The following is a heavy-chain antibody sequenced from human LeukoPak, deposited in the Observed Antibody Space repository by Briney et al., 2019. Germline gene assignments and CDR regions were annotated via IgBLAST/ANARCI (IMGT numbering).Heavy chain of an antibody. J-gene: IGHJ4*02. CDR1: GDSFSYFY. Sequence: SETLSLTCAVSGDSFSYFYWSWIRQPPGKGLEWIGYIYNSGSTSYNPSLRSRVTISLDTSKNQFSLKLSSVTAADTAIYYCARGVVAAAGRTFDFWGQGTLVTVSS. D-gene: IGHD6-13*01. CDR2: IYNSGST. CDR3: ARGVVAAAGRTFDF. V-gene: IGHV4-59*01.